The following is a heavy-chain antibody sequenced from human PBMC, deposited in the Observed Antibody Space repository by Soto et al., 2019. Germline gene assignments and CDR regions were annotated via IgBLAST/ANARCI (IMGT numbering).Heavy chain of an antibody. D-gene: IGHD3-22*01. CDR1: GGTFSSYA. J-gene: IGHJ4*02. CDR3: ARPEYYDSSGYYYGRYYFDY. Sequence: QVQLVQSGAEVKKPGSSVKVSCKASGGTFSSYAISWVRQAPGQGLEWMGGIIPIFGTANYAQKFQGRVTITADESTSTAYMELSSLSSEDTAVYYCARPEYYDSSGYYYGRYYFDYWGQGTLVTVSS. CDR2: IIPIFGTA. V-gene: IGHV1-69*12.